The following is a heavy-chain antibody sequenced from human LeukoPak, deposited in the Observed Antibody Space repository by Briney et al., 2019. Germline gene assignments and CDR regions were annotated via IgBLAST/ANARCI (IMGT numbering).Heavy chain of an antibody. Sequence: GGSLRLSCAASGFTVSSNYMSWVRQAPGKGLEWVSVIYIGVSTYYADSVKGRFTISRDNSKNTLYLQMNSLKAEDTAVYYCARAPYGGDYDYWGQGTLVTVSS. J-gene: IGHJ4*02. CDR1: GFTVSSNY. D-gene: IGHD2-21*01. CDR3: ARAPYGGDYDY. V-gene: IGHV3-66*01. CDR2: IYIGVST.